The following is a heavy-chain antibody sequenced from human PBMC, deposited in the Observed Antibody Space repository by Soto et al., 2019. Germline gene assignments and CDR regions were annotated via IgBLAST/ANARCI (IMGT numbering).Heavy chain of an antibody. CDR1: GFTFSSYS. CDR3: ARDQRRYCTNGVCGGLDY. CDR2: ISSSSSYI. V-gene: IGHV3-21*01. D-gene: IGHD2-8*01. J-gene: IGHJ4*02. Sequence: GGSLRLSCAASGFTFSSYSMNWVRQAPGKGLEWVSSISSSSSYIYYADSVKGRFTISRDNAKNSLCLQMNSLRAEDTAVYYCARDQRRYCTNGVCGGLDYWGQGTLVTVSS.